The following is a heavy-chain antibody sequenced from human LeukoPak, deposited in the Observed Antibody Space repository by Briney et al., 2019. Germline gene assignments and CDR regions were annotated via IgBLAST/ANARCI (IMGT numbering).Heavy chain of an antibody. CDR3: ATADIVATTGWVDY. D-gene: IGHD5-12*01. CDR1: GYTFTGYY. J-gene: IGHJ4*02. V-gene: IGHV1-2*02. Sequence: AAVKVSCKASGYTFTGYYMHWVRQAPGQGLEWMGWINPNSGGTNYAQKFQGRVTMTEDTSTDTAYMELSSLRSEDTAVYYCATADIVATTGWVDYWGQGTLVTVSS. CDR2: INPNSGGT.